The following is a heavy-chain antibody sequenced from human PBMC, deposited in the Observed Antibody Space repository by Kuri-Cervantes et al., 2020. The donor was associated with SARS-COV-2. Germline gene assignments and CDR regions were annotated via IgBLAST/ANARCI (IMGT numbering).Heavy chain of an antibody. Sequence: GESLKISCAASGFTFDDYGMSWVRQAPGKGLEWVSAISGSGGSTYYADSVKGRFTISRDNSKNTLYLQMNSLRAEDTAVYYCAKGIAVATGYFDYWGQGTLVTVSS. CDR3: AKGIAVATGYFDY. V-gene: IGHV3-23*01. CDR2: ISGSGGST. D-gene: IGHD6-19*01. CDR1: GFTFDDYG. J-gene: IGHJ4*02.